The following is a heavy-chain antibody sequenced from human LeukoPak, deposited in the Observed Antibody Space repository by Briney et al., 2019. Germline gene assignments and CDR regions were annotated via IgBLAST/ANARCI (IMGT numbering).Heavy chain of an antibody. V-gene: IGHV3-48*03. D-gene: IGHD6-13*01. CDR1: GFTFSSYE. Sequence: GGSLRLSCEASGFTFSSYEVNWVRQAPGKGLEWVSYISSSGKTIYYADSTKGRFTVSRDNAKNSLYLQMNSLRAEDTAVYYCATSPESSSWTGGYFDYWGQGTLVTVSS. CDR2: ISSSGKTI. CDR3: ATSPESSSWTGGYFDY. J-gene: IGHJ4*02.